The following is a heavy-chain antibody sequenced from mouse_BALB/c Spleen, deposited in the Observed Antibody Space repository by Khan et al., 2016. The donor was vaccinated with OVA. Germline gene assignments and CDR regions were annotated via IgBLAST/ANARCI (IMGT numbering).Heavy chain of an antibody. CDR3: ARGYYGYLDY. V-gene: IGHV1S56*01. CDR1: GYTLTSYY. CDR2: IYPVDGST. J-gene: IGHJ2*01. D-gene: IGHD1-1*01. Sequence: QVQLKQSGPELVRPGASVKMSCKASGYTLTSYYIHWVKQRPGQGLEWIGWIYPVDGSTKYNEKFKGKTTLTADKSSSTASMLLSSLTYEGSAIYICARGYYGYLDYWGQGTTLTGSS.